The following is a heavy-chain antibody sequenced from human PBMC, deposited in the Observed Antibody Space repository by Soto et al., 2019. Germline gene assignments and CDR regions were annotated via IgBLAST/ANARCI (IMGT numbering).Heavy chain of an antibody. CDR2: IIPIFGTA. Sequence: QVQLVQSGAEVKKPGSSVKVSCKASGGTFSSYAINWVRQAPGQGLEWMGGIIPIFGTANYAQKFQGRVTITADESTSTAYMELSSLRSEDTAVYYSARDVYYDSSGYIVFDYWGQGTLVTVSS. V-gene: IGHV1-69*01. J-gene: IGHJ4*02. D-gene: IGHD3-22*01. CDR3: ARDVYYDSSGYIVFDY. CDR1: GGTFSSYA.